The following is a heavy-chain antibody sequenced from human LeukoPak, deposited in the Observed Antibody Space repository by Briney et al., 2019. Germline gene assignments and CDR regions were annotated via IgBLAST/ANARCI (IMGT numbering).Heavy chain of an antibody. CDR1: GGSISSGDYY. D-gene: IGHD4-17*01. J-gene: IGHJ5*02. V-gene: IGHV4-30-4*08. CDR2: IYYSGST. Sequence: SETLSLTCTVSGGSISSGDYYWSWIRQPPGKGLVWIGYIYYSGSTYYNPSRKSRVTVSVDTSKNQFSLKLSSVTAADTAVYYCAREGTTVTTREWFDPWGQGTLVTVSS. CDR3: AREGTTVTTREWFDP.